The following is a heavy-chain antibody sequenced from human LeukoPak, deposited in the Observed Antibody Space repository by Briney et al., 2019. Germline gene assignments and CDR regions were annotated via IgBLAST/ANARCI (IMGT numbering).Heavy chain of an antibody. CDR3: ARNPAGIGDY. V-gene: IGHV3-48*02. CDR2: ISSGSRII. Sequence: GGSLRLSCSVSGFTFSIYNRNWVRQAPGKGLEWVSFISSGSRIIYYPDSVKGRFTVSRDNAKNSLYLQMNSLRDEDTAVYYCARNPAGIGDYWGQGTLVTVSS. CDR1: GFTFSIYN. D-gene: IGHD1-26*01. J-gene: IGHJ4*02.